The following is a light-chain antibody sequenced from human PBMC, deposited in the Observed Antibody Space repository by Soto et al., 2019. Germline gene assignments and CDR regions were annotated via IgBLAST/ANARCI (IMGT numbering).Light chain of an antibody. Sequence: IVLTQSPATLSLSPGERATLSCMAIQSVSSYLAWYQQKHGQAPRLLIYDASNRATGIPARFSGSGSGTDFTLTISSLEPEDFSVYYCQQRSNWPLTFGGGTKVEIK. CDR2: DAS. CDR3: QQRSNWPLT. J-gene: IGKJ4*01. V-gene: IGKV3-11*01. CDR1: QSVSSY.